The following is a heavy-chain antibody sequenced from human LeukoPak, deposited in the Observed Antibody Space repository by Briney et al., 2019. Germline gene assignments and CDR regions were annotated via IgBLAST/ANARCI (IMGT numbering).Heavy chain of an antibody. J-gene: IGHJ3*02. V-gene: IGHV3-48*04. CDR3: ARVTVDILTGYYNDAFDI. D-gene: IGHD3-9*01. CDR2: ISSSGSAI. Sequence: GGSLRLSCAASGFTFSSYSMNWVRQAPGKGLEWISYISSSGSAIYYADSVKGRFTISRDNAKNTLYLQMNSLRAEDTAVYYCARVTVDILTGYYNDAFDIWGQGTMVTVSS. CDR1: GFTFSSYS.